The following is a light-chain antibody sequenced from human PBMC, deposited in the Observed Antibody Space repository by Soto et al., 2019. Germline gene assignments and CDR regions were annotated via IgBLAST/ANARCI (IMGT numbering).Light chain of an antibody. Sequence: DIQMTQSPSTLSGSVGDRVTITCRASQTISSWLAWYQQKPGKAPKLLIYKASTLKSGVPSRFSGSGSGTEFTLTISSLQPDDFATYSSQHYNNYSEAFGQGTKVELK. J-gene: IGKJ1*01. CDR2: KAS. CDR1: QTISSW. V-gene: IGKV1-5*03. CDR3: QHYNNYSEA.